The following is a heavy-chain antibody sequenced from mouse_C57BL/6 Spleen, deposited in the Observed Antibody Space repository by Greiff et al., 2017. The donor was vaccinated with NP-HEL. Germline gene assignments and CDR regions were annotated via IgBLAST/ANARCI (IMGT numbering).Heavy chain of an antibody. J-gene: IGHJ3*01. CDR2: IYPGSGNT. CDR3: ARDIYYYGSSYSWFAY. Sequence: VKVVESGPELVKPGASVKISCKASGYSFTSYYIHWVKQRPGQGLEWIGWIYPGSGNTKYNEKFKGKATLTADTSSSTAYMQLSSLTSEDSAVYYCARDIYYYGSSYSWFAYWGQGTLVTVSA. D-gene: IGHD1-1*01. V-gene: IGHV1-66*01. CDR1: GYSFTSYY.